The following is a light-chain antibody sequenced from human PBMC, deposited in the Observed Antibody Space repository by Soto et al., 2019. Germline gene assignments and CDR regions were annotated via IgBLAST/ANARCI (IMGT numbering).Light chain of an antibody. CDR2: GAS. Sequence: EIVMTQSPATLSVSPGERATLSCRASQSVSSNLAWYQQKPGQAPRLLIYGASTRATGIPARFSGSGSGTEFTHSISSLQSEDFAVYYCEQDNNWSPWTFGQGTKVEIK. CDR3: EQDNNWSPWT. CDR1: QSVSSN. J-gene: IGKJ1*01. V-gene: IGKV3-15*01.